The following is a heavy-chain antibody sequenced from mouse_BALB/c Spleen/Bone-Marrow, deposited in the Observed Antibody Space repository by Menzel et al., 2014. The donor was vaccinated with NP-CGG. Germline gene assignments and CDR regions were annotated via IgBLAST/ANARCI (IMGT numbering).Heavy chain of an antibody. CDR2: INPSNGGT. V-gene: IGHV1S81*02. Sequence: VQLQQSGAELVRPGASVKLSCKASGYTFTSSYMHWVKQRPGQGLEWIGGINPSNGGTNFNEKFKSKATLTVDKSSSTVNIQLSSLTSEDSAVYYCTGTSPFAYWGQGTLVTVSA. J-gene: IGHJ3*01. CDR3: TGTSPFAY. CDR1: GYTFTSSY.